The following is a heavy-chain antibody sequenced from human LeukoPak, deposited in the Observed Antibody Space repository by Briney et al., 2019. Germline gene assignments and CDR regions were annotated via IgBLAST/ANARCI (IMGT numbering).Heavy chain of an antibody. J-gene: IGHJ4*01. CDR3: AKGSYYYDTSGYFDS. CDR1: GFTFNNCA. D-gene: IGHD3-22*01. CDR2: INPGGGTT. Sequence: PGGSLRLSCAASGFTFNNCAMTWVRQAPGKGLEWVSAINPGGGTTYYADSVKGRFTISRDNSKNTVYLQMHSLRADDTAVYYCAKGSYYYDTSGYFDSWGHGALVTVSS. V-gene: IGHV3-23*01.